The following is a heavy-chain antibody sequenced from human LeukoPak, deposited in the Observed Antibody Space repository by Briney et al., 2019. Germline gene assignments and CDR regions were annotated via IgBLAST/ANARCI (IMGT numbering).Heavy chain of an antibody. Sequence: ASVKVSCKASGYTFTTYGISWVRQAPGQGLEWMGWINPYNGNTNYAQKLQGRVTMTTDTSTNTAYMELRSLRSDDTAVYYCVRDSGGVFDPWGQGTLVTVSS. V-gene: IGHV1-18*01. CDR3: VRDSGGVFDP. J-gene: IGHJ5*02. CDR2: INPYNGNT. CDR1: GYTFTTYG. D-gene: IGHD3-10*01.